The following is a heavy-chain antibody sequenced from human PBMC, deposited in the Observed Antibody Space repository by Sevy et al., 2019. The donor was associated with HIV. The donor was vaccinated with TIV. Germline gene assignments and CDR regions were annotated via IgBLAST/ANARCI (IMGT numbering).Heavy chain of an antibody. CDR2: IKQDGTEK. D-gene: IGHD6-6*01. CDR3: ARYIGGRPRGYYFDS. J-gene: IGHJ4*02. CDR1: GFTFRTFW. V-gene: IGHV3-7*01. Sequence: GGSLRLSCAASGFTFRTFWMSWVRQAPGKGLEWVAHIKQDGTEKNHVDSVKGRFTIARDNANNSLNLLMNSLRADDTAVYYRARYIGGRPRGYYFDSWGQGTLVTVSS.